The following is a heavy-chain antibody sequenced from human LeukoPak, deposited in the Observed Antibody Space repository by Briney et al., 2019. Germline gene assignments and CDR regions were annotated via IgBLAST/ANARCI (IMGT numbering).Heavy chain of an antibody. V-gene: IGHV4-61*08. CDR1: GGSISSGGYS. Sequence: PSQTLSLTCAVSGGSISSGGYSWSWIRQPPGKGLEWIGYIYYSGSTNYNPSLKSRVTISVDTSKNQFSLKLSSVTAADTAAYYCARGRYSYGSPPYYFDYWGQGTLVTVSS. CDR2: IYYSGST. CDR3: ARGRYSYGSPPYYFDY. D-gene: IGHD5-18*01. J-gene: IGHJ4*02.